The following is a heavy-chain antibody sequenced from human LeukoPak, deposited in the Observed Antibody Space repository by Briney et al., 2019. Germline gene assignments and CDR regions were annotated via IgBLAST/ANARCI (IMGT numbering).Heavy chain of an antibody. CDR2: ISADGGST. Sequence: GGSLRLSCAASGFTFSYYAMNWVRQTPGKGLEWVSRISADGGSTYYTDSVKGRFTISRDNSKRTLYLHMNSLRANDQALYYLAPPHTGPGGGTNYPPHYWGQGTLVTVSS. V-gene: IGHV3-23*01. J-gene: IGHJ4*02. D-gene: IGHD3-10*01. CDR3: APPHTGPGGGTNYPPHY. CDR1: GFTFSYYA.